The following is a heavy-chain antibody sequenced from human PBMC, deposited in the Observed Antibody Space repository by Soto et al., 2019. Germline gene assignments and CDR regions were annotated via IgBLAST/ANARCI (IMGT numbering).Heavy chain of an antibody. D-gene: IGHD3-16*01. V-gene: IGHV3-23*01. CDR1: GFTFSSYG. CDR3: AKCGAWGPLYYMDA. CDR2: ISGGGYSK. J-gene: IGHJ6*03. Sequence: GGSLRLSCAASGFTFSSYGMNWVRQAPGKGLEWVSGISGGGYSKNYADSVKGRFTISRDNSKNTLYLQMNSLRAEDTAVYYCAKCGAWGPLYYMDAWGKGTMVTVSS.